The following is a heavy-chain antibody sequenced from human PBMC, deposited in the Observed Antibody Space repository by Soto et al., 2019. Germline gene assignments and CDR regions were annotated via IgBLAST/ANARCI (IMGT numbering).Heavy chain of an antibody. Sequence: ASVKVSCKXSGYTFTSYGISWVRQAPGQGLEWMGWISAYNGNTNYAQKLQGRVTMTTDTSTSTAYMELRSLRSDDTAVYYCAREIAAAGSMALDYWGQGTLVTVSS. CDR1: GYTFTSYG. CDR2: ISAYNGNT. V-gene: IGHV1-18*04. J-gene: IGHJ4*02. D-gene: IGHD6-13*01. CDR3: AREIAAAGSMALDY.